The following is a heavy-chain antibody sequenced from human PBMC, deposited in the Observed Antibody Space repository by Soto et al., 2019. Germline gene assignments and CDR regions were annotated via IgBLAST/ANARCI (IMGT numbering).Heavy chain of an antibody. CDR3: AKARPRRGYDSGGGPLPLYYYYYYGMDV. CDR2: ISYDGSNK. J-gene: IGHJ6*02. Sequence: QVQLVESGGGVVQPGRSLRLSCAASGFTFSSYGMHWVRQAPGKGLEWVAVISYDGSNKYYADSVKGRFTISRDNSKNTLYLQMNSLRAEDTAVYYRAKARPRRGYDSGGGPLPLYYYYYYGMDVWGQGTTVTVSS. D-gene: IGHD5-12*01. CDR1: GFTFSSYG. V-gene: IGHV3-30*18.